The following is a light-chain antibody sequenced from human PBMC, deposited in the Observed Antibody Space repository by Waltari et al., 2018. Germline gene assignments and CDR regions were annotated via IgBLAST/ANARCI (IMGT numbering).Light chain of an antibody. CDR3: AAWDDSLNGVV. V-gene: IGLV1-44*01. CDR2: NNN. Sequence: QSVLTQSPSASGTSGQRVTISCSGSSSNIGRDIVNWYRHLPGTAPTLLIYNNNTLPSGVPDLFSGSKSGTSASLAISGLQSEDEADYYCAAWDDSLNGVVFGGGTKLSVL. CDR1: SSNIGRDI. J-gene: IGLJ2*01.